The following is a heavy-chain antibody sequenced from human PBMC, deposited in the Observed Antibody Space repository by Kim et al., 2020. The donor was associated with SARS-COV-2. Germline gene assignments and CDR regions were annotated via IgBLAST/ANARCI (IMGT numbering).Heavy chain of an antibody. Sequence: AAVKGRVTISRDDSKSIAYLQMNSRKTEDTAVYYCTSETMVRGVAYAFDIWGQGTMVTVSS. V-gene: IGHV3-49*02. D-gene: IGHD3-10*01. CDR3: TSETMVRGVAYAFDI. J-gene: IGHJ3*02.